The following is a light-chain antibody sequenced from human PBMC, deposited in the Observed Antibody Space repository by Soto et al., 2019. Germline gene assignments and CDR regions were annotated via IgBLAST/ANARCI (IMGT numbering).Light chain of an antibody. Sequence: DIQMTQSPSTLSASVGDRVTITCRASQSISPWLAWYQQKPGKAPKILIYKASSLESGVPSRFSGSESGTEFTLTIRSLQPDDFATYYCQQYKSYSRTFGQGTKLEIK. CDR3: QQYKSYSRT. CDR1: QSISPW. CDR2: KAS. V-gene: IGKV1-5*03. J-gene: IGKJ2*01.